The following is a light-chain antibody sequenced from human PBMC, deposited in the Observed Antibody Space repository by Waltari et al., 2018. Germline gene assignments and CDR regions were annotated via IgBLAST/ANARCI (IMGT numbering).Light chain of an antibody. V-gene: IGKV1-5*03. CDR3: LQYNGEPRT. J-gene: IGKJ1*01. CDR2: KAS. CDR1: PNINTW. Sequence: DIQMTQSPSTLSASVGDRVTITCRASPNINTWLAWHQQKPGKAPKLLIYKASTLKSGVPSRFSGSGSGTEYTLTISSLQPDDFATYYCLQYNGEPRTFGQGTKVEVK.